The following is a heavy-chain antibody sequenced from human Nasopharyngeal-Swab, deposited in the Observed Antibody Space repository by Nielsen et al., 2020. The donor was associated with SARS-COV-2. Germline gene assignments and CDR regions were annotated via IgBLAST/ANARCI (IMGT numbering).Heavy chain of an antibody. Sequence: GESLKISCAASGFTFSTYWMSWVRQAPGKGLQWISYITSGNSVQYADSVRGRFTISRDNAKNSLYLQMNSLTAEDTAVYYCARERGGGYGDYWGQGTLVTVSS. J-gene: IGHJ4*02. CDR1: GFTFSTYW. D-gene: IGHD5-12*01. CDR2: ITSGNSV. V-gene: IGHV3-48*04. CDR3: ARERGGGYGDY.